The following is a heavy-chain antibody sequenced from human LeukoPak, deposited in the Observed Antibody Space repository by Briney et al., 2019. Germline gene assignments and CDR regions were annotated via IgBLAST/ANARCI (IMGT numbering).Heavy chain of an antibody. Sequence: GGSLRLSCAASGFTLSSYAMSWVRQAPGKGLEWVSAISGSGGSTYYADSVKGRFTISRDNSKNTLYLQMNSLRAEDTAVYYCAKGGGGAIARYQHWGQGTLVTVSS. J-gene: IGHJ1*01. V-gene: IGHV3-23*01. CDR3: AKGGGGAIARYQH. CDR2: ISGSGGST. CDR1: GFTLSSYA. D-gene: IGHD3-16*01.